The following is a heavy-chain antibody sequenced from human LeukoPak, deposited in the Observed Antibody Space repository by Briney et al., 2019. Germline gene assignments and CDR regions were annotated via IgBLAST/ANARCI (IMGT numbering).Heavy chain of an antibody. CDR1: GFSFSNYP. Sequence: SGGSLRLSCAASGFSFSNYPMNWVRQAPGKGLEWVSSISSSSSYIYYADSVQGRFTISRDNANNSLFLQMNSLRAEDTAVYYCASRTDYWGQGILATVSS. V-gene: IGHV3-21*01. CDR2: ISSSSSYI. J-gene: IGHJ4*02. CDR3: ASRTDY.